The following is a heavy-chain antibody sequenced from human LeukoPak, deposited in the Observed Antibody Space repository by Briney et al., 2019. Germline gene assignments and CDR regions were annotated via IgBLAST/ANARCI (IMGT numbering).Heavy chain of an antibody. J-gene: IGHJ4*02. CDR3: AKGEVRYGGCTNGCGYGLPFDY. D-gene: IGHD2-8*01. V-gene: IGHV3-30*18. Sequence: GSLRLSCAASGFTFSSYGMHWVRQAPGKGLEGVAVISYDGSNKYDGDSVKGRFTISRNNYKNTQDLQMNSLRAEDTAVYYCAKGEVRYGGCTNGCGYGLPFDYWGQGTLVTVSS. CDR1: GFTFSSYG. CDR2: ISYDGSNK.